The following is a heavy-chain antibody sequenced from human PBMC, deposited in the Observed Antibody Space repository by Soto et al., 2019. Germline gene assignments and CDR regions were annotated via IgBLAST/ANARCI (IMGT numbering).Heavy chain of an antibody. CDR1: GGSISSGGYY. CDR2: IYYSGST. J-gene: IGHJ5*02. V-gene: IGHV4-31*03. Sequence: QVQLQESGPGLVKPSQTLSLTCTVSGGSISSGGYYWSWIRQHPGKGLEWIGYIYYSGSTYYNPSLKSRVTISVDTSKNQFSLKLSSVTAADTAAYYCARVSVVVVAALNWFDPWGQGTLVTVSS. CDR3: ARVSVVVVAALNWFDP. D-gene: IGHD2-15*01.